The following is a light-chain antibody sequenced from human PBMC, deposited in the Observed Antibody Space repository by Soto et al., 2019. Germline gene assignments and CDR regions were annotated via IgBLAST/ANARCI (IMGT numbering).Light chain of an antibody. J-gene: IGLJ1*01. CDR2: EVT. Sequence: QSALTQPASVSGTPGQSITISCSGTSSDVGSYSHVAWYQQFPGKPPKLIIYEVTYRPSGVSHRFSASKSGNTASLTISGLQAGDEADYYCISYTGSSTSYVFGTGTKVTVL. CDR3: ISYTGSSTSYV. CDR1: SSDVGSYSH. V-gene: IGLV2-14*01.